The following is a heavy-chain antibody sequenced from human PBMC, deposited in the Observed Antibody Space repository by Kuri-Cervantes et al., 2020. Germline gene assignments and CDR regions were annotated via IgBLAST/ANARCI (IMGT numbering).Heavy chain of an antibody. D-gene: IGHD1-26*01. Sequence: LSLTCAASGFTFSSYAMSWVRQAPGKGLEWVSAISGSGGSTYYADSVKGRFTISRDNSKNTLYLQMNSLRAEDTAVYYCAKERTGRKSSGRFDYWGQGTLVTVSS. CDR3: AKERTGRKSSGRFDY. J-gene: IGHJ4*02. CDR2: ISGSGGST. V-gene: IGHV3-23*01. CDR1: GFTFSSYA.